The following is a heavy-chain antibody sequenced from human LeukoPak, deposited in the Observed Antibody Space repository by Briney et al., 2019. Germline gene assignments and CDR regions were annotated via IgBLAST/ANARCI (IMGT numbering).Heavy chain of an antibody. J-gene: IGHJ4*02. D-gene: IGHD1-26*01. V-gene: IGHV4-59*02. Sequence: SETLSVTCSVSNGAVKNYYWTWIRQPPGQGLEWIGNFLYSGTTTYRASLDSRLIISVDNSKNTVSLRLFSVTAADTAVYYCATLVYSGSRYHFDTWGQGTLVTVSS. CDR1: NGAVKNYY. CDR3: ATLVYSGSRYHFDT. CDR2: FLYSGTT.